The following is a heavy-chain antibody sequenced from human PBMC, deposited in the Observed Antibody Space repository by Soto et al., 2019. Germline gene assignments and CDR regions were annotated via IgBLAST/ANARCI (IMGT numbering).Heavy chain of an antibody. V-gene: IGHV3-23*01. D-gene: IGHD3-3*01. Sequence: GESLKISCAASGFTFSSYAMSWVRQAPGKGLEWVSAISGSGGSTYYADSVKGRFTISRDNSKNTLYLQMNSLRAEDTAVYYCAKRKDYDFWSGYPPPYFDYWGQGTLVTVSS. J-gene: IGHJ4*02. CDR3: AKRKDYDFWSGYPPPYFDY. CDR2: ISGSGGST. CDR1: GFTFSSYA.